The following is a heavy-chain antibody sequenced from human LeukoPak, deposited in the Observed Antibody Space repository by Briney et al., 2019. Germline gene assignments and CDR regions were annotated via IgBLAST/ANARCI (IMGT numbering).Heavy chain of an antibody. CDR3: ARDSRALPS. J-gene: IGHJ4*02. V-gene: IGHV3-7*01. CDR2: IKQDGSEK. CDR1: GFTFNNYW. Sequence: GGSLRLSCAASGFTFNNYWMSWVRQAPGKGLEWVANIKQDGSEKYHVDSVKGRFTISRDNVKNSLYLQMNSLRADDAAMYYCARDSRALPSWGQGTLVTVSS.